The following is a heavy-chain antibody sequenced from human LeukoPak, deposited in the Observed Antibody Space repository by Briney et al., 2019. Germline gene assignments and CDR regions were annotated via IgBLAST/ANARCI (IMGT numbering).Heavy chain of an antibody. CDR3: ARQESSGWFDY. CDR1: GGSISSGGYY. J-gene: IGHJ4*02. V-gene: IGHV4-39*01. CDR2: IYYSGST. Sequence: SQTLSLTCTVSGGSISSGGYYWSWIRQPPGKGLEWIGSIYYSGSTYYNPSLKSRVTISVDTSKNQFSLKLSSVTAADTAVYYCARQESSGWFDYWGQGTLVTVSS. D-gene: IGHD6-19*01.